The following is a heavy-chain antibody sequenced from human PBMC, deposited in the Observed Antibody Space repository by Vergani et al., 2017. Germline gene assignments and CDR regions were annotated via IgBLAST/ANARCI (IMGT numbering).Heavy chain of an antibody. V-gene: IGHV1-69*12. CDR1: GGTFSSYA. D-gene: IGHD3-3*01. Sequence: QVQLVQSGAEVKKPGSSVKVSCKASGGTFSSYAISWVRQAPGQGLEWMGGIIPIFGTANYAQKFQGRVTITADESTSTAYMELSSLRSEDTAVYYCARVGQGDFWSGYQSNYFDYWGQGTLVTVSS. CDR3: ARVGQGDFWSGYQSNYFDY. CDR2: IIPIFGTA. J-gene: IGHJ4*02.